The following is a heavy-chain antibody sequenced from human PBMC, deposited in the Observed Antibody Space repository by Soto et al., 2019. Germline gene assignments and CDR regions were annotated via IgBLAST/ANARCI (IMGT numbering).Heavy chain of an antibody. D-gene: IGHD2-21*02. V-gene: IGHV4-30-2*01. J-gene: IGHJ4*02. CDR1: GGSISSGGYS. Sequence: QLQLQESGSGLVKPSQTLSLTCAVSGGSISSGGYSWSWIRQPPGKGLEWIGNIYHSGSTYYNPSLKSRVTISVDRSKNQFSLKLSSVTAADTAVYYCATGAAYCGGDCYSGFDYWGQGTLVTVSS. CDR2: IYHSGST. CDR3: ATGAAYCGGDCYSGFDY.